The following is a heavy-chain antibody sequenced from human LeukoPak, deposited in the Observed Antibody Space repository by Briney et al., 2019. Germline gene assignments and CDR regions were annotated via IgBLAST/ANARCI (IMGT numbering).Heavy chain of an antibody. J-gene: IGHJ4*02. D-gene: IGHD3-10*01. CDR1: GFTFSSYT. CDR2: ISGSAGST. Sequence: PGGSLRLSCAASGFTFSSYTMCWVRHAPREGLESVSAISGSAGSTYYTDCVKGRVTISRENSKNTLYLQMNSLRAENTAVYYCAKSVSYGSGSYYDYWGQGTLVTVSS. CDR3: AKSVSYGSGSYYDY. V-gene: IGHV3-23*01.